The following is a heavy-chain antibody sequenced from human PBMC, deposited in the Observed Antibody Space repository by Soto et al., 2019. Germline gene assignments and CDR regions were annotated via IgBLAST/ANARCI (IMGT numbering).Heavy chain of an antibody. CDR3: AKDNELRFGAPTYYFDY. J-gene: IGHJ4*02. Sequence: GGSLRLSCAASGFTFSSYGMHWVRQAPGKGLEWVAVISYDGSNKYYADSVKGRFTISRDNSKNTLYLQMNSLRAEDTAVYYCAKDNELRFGAPTYYFDYWGQGTLVTVSS. CDR1: GFTFSSYG. CDR2: ISYDGSNK. V-gene: IGHV3-30*18. D-gene: IGHD3-10*01.